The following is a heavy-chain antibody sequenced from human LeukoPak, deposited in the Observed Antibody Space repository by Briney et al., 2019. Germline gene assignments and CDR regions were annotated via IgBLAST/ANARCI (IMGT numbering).Heavy chain of an antibody. Sequence: GASVKVPCKASGYTFTSYDINWVRQATGQGLEWMGWMNPNSGNTGYAQKFQGRVTMTRNTSISTAYMELSSLRSEDTAVYYCARAALVGATSPSDYWGQGTLVTVSS. D-gene: IGHD1-26*01. J-gene: IGHJ4*02. CDR1: GYTFTSYD. V-gene: IGHV1-8*01. CDR2: MNPNSGNT. CDR3: ARAALVGATSPSDY.